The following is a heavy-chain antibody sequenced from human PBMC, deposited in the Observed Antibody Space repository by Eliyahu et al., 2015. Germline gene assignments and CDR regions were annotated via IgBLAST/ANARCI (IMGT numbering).Heavy chain of an antibody. D-gene: IGHD6-19*01. V-gene: IGHV1-69*01. CDR3: ARPSADNSDISKPFDY. J-gene: IGHJ4*02. Sequence: QVQLVQSGAEVKKPGSSVKVSCKASGGXFSTHAFSWVRQAPGQGLEWMGGITPIFGTGNYAQKFQGRVTITADESTNTAYMELNSLRSEDTAVYYCARPSADNSDISKPFDYWGQGTLVTVSS. CDR1: GGXFSTHA. CDR2: ITPIFGTG.